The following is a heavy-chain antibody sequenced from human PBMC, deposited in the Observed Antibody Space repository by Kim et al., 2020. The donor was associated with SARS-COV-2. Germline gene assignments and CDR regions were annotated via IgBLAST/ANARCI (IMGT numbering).Heavy chain of an antibody. CDR1: TGSISNSQYH. J-gene: IGHJ4*02. CDR2: VYYDATT. Sequence: SETLSLTCTVSTGSISNSQYHWDWIRQPPGKGLEWIGGVYYDATTHYNPSLESRVTLSIDASKGQFSLKLNSVTAADTAIYYCARPFEMATIDPNTQDDFWGQGTLVTVSS. CDR3: ARPFEMATIDPNTQDDF. D-gene: IGHD5-12*01. V-gene: IGHV4-39*01.